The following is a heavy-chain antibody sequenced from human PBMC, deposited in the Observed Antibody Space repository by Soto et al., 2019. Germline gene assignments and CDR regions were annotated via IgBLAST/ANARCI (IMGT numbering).Heavy chain of an antibody. V-gene: IGHV4-30-4*01. CDR3: ARGSIILYYYYGMDV. Sequence: SETLSLTCTVSGGSISSGDYYWSWIRQPPGKGLEWIGYIYYSGSTYYNPSLRSRVTISVDTSKNQFSLKLSSVTAADTAVYYCARGSIILYYYYGMDVWGQGTTVTVSS. D-gene: IGHD3-16*01. CDR1: GGSISSGDYY. J-gene: IGHJ6*02. CDR2: IYYSGST.